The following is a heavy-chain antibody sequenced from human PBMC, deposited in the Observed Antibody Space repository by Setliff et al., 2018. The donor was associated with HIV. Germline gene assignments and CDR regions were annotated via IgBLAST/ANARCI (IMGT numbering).Heavy chain of an antibody. J-gene: IGHJ6*03. CDR3: ARISVASRYNSDMDV. CDR1: GFTFSPHA. CDR2: IWYDGTNK. Sequence: GGSLRLSCAASGFTFSPHAMHWVRQAPGKGLEWMAIIWYDGTNKYYSDSVKGRFTISRDTSKNTLFLQINSLRPEDTAVYYCARISVASRYNSDMDVWGKGTTVTVSS. V-gene: IGHV3-30*19. D-gene: IGHD5-12*01.